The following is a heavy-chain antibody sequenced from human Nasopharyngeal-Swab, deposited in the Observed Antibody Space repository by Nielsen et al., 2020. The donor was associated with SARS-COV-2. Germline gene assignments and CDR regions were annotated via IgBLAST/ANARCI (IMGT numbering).Heavy chain of an antibody. V-gene: IGHV1-18*01. Sequence: ASVKVSCKASGYTFTSYGISWVRQAPGQGLEWMGWISAYNGNTNHAQKLQGRVTMTTDTSTSTAYMELRSLRSDGTAVYYCARDFRDTAMDLPDYWGQGTLVTVSS. D-gene: IGHD5-18*01. CDR3: ARDFRDTAMDLPDY. CDR2: ISAYNGNT. J-gene: IGHJ4*02. CDR1: GYTFTSYG.